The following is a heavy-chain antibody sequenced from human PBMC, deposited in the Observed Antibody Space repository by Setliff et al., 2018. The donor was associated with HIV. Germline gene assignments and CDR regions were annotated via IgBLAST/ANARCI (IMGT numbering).Heavy chain of an antibody. CDR3: ARAGVYDILTGYYYFDY. J-gene: IGHJ4*02. CDR2: INPSGGST. D-gene: IGHD3-9*01. Sequence: ASVKVSCKASGYTFTSYYMHWVRQAPGQGLEWMGIINPSGGSTSYAQKFQGRVTMTRDTSTSTFYMELSSLRSEDTAVYYCARAGVYDILTGYYYFDYWGQGTLVTVSS. CDR1: GYTFTSYY. V-gene: IGHV1-46*01.